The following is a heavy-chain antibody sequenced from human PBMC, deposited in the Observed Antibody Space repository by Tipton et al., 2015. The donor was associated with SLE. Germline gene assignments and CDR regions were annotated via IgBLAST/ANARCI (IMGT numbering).Heavy chain of an antibody. CDR1: GGSFSGYY. Sequence: TLSLTCAVYGGSFSGYYWSWIRQPPGKGLEWIGEINHSGSTNYNPSLKSRVTISVDTSKNQFSLKLSSVTAADTAVYYCASLGGNCSSTSCYAYWGQGTLVTVSS. CDR3: ASLGGNCSSTSCYAY. CDR2: INHSGST. D-gene: IGHD2-2*01. V-gene: IGHV4-34*01. J-gene: IGHJ4*02.